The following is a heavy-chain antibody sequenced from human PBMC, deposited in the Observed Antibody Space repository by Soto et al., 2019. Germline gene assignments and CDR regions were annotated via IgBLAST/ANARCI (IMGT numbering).Heavy chain of an antibody. Sequence: SETLSLTCTVTGVSVSSAGYYWTWIRQYPGKGLEWIGYISYSGSTYYNPSLKSRVTISVDTSKSQFSLKLNSVTAADTAVYYCARFVNYYYYGMDVWGQGTTVTVSS. J-gene: IGHJ6*02. CDR1: GVSVSSAGYY. CDR3: ARFVNYYYYGMDV. V-gene: IGHV4-31*03. D-gene: IGHD2-21*01. CDR2: ISYSGST.